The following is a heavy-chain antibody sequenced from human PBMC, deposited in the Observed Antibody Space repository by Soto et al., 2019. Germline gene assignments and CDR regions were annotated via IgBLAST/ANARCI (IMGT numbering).Heavy chain of an antibody. V-gene: IGHV4-31*03. CDR2: IYYSGST. CDR3: ARAGHSSSSEGANWFDP. Sequence: SETLSLACTVSGGSISSGGYYWSWIRQHPGKGLEWIGYIYYSGSTYYNPSLKSRVTISVDTSKNQFSLNLSSVTAADTAVYYCARAGHSSSSEGANWFDPWGQGTLVTVSS. CDR1: GGSISSGGYY. J-gene: IGHJ5*02. D-gene: IGHD6-6*01.